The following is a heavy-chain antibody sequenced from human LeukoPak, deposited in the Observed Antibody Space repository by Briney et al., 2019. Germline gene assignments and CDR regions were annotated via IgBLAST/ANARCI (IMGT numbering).Heavy chain of an antibody. CDR1: GFTFSSYG. J-gene: IGHJ4*02. V-gene: IGHV3-30*18. CDR3: AKGPPHYIVLMVYALAATFDY. Sequence: GGSLRLSCAASGFTFSSYGMHWVRQAPGKGLEWVAVISYDGSNKYYADSVKGRFTISRDNSKNTLYLQMNSLRAEDTAVYYCAKGPPHYIVLMVYALAATFDYWGQGTLVTVSS. CDR2: ISYDGSNK. D-gene: IGHD2-8*01.